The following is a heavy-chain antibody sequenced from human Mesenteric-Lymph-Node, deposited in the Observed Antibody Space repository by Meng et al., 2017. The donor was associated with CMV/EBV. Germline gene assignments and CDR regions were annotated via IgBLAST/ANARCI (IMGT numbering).Heavy chain of an antibody. CDR2: IYSGGST. V-gene: IGHV3-66*02. CDR1: GFTVSSNY. D-gene: IGHD2-21*01. J-gene: IGHJ6*02. Sequence: GGSLRLSCAASGFTVSSNYMSWVRQAPGKGLEWVSVIYSGGSTYYADSVKGRFTISRDNSKNTLYLQMNSLRAEDTAVYYCAHQYCGGDCYSPYYYYGMDVWGQGTTVTVSS. CDR3: AHQYCGGDCYSPYYYYGMDV.